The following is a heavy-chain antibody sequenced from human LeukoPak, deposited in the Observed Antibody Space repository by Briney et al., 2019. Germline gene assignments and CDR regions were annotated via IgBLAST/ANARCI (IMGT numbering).Heavy chain of an antibody. J-gene: IGHJ3*02. CDR1: GDSITSSAFS. CDR2: IFHGGNT. D-gene: IGHD3-22*01. CDR3: ARGTSGYYTGAFDI. Sequence: SETLSLTCTVSGDSITSSAFSWGWIRQAPGKGLEWIGNIFHGGNTHYNPSLKSRVSISVDRSKNQVSLNLSSVAAADTALYYCARGTSGYYTGAFDIWGQGTMVTVSS. V-gene: IGHV4-39*01.